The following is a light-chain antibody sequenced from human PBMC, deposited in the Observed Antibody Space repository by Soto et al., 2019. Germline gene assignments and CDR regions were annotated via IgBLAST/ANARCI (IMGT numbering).Light chain of an antibody. CDR3: SSYTRTSAAVI. Sequence: QSALTQPASVSGSPGQSITISCTGTSGDVGGYDYVSWYQQHPAKAPKLVIYDVRHRPSGVSYRFSGSKSGNTASLTISGLQAEDEADYYCSSYTRTSAAVIFGGGTKVTVL. CDR2: DVR. J-gene: IGLJ2*01. V-gene: IGLV2-14*03. CDR1: SGDVGGYDY.